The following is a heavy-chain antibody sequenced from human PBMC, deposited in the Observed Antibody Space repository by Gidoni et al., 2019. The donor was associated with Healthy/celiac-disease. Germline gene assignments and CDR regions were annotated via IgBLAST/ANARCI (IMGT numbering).Heavy chain of an antibody. V-gene: IGHV4-39*01. CDR1: GGSISTSSYY. Sequence: QLQLQESGPGLVKPSETLSLTCTGSGGSISTSSYYWGWIRQPPGKGLEWIGSIYYSGSTYYHPSLKSRVTISVDTSKNQFSLKLSSVTAADTAVYYCARHAPQYSSSLNWFDPWGQGTLVTVSS. D-gene: IGHD6-13*01. CDR3: ARHAPQYSSSLNWFDP. J-gene: IGHJ5*02. CDR2: IYYSGST.